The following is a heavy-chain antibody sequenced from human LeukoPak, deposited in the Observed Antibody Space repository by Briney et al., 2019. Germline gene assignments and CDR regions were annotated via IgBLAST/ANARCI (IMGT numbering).Heavy chain of an antibody. V-gene: IGHV3-64*01. CDR1: GFTFSSYA. CDR3: ARAARGYYFDY. Sequence: GGSLRLSCAASGFTFSSYAMHWVRQAPGKGLEYVSAISSNGGSTYYANSVKGRFTISRDNSKNTLYLQMGSLRAEDMAVYYCARAARGYYFDYWGQGTLVTVSS. J-gene: IGHJ4*02. D-gene: IGHD3-10*01. CDR2: ISSNGGST.